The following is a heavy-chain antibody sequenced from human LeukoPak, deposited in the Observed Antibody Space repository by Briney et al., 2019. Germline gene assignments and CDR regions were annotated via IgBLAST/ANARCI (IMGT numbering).Heavy chain of an antibody. CDR1: GYTFTGYY. V-gene: IGHV1-2*02. CDR3: ASRRIVVVSGNDAFDI. D-gene: IGHD3-22*01. CDR2: INPNSGGT. J-gene: IGHJ3*02. Sequence: ASVKVSCKASGYTFTGYYMHWVRQAPGQGLEWMGWINPNSGGTNYAQKFQGRVTMTRDTSISTAYMELSRLRSDDTAVYYCASRRIVVVSGNDAFDIWGQGTMVTVSS.